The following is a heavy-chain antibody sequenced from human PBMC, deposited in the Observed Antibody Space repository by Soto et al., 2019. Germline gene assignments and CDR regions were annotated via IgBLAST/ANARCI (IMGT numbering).Heavy chain of an antibody. Sequence: SETLSLTCTVSGGSISSYYWSWIRQPPGKGLEWIGYIYYSGSTNYNPSLKSRVTISVDTSKNQFSLKLSSVTAADTAVYYCARYVGNYYYYYMDVWGKGTTVTVSS. CDR3: ARYVGNYYYYYMDV. CDR2: IYYSGST. CDR1: GGSISSYY. J-gene: IGHJ6*03. V-gene: IGHV4-59*01. D-gene: IGHD3-16*01.